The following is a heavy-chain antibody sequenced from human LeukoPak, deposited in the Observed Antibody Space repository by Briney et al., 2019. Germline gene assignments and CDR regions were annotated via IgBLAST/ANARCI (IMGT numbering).Heavy chain of an antibody. CDR1: GFTFSSYS. D-gene: IGHD1-26*01. J-gene: IGHJ4*02. V-gene: IGHV3-30-3*01. Sequence: PGGSLRLSCAASGFTFSSYSIHWVRQPPGKGLEWVAVLSYDGSNKYYADSVKGRFTISRDTSSNTVYLQMNSLRAEDTAVYYCARGRREGAIVGSSDCWGQGTLVTVSS. CDR2: LSYDGSNK. CDR3: ARGRREGAIVGSSDC.